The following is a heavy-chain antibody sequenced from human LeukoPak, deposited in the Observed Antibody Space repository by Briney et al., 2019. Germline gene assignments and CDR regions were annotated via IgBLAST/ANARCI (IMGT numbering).Heavy chain of an antibody. D-gene: IGHD2-2*01. CDR2: MYTSGST. V-gene: IGHV4-4*07. CDR1: GGSISSYY. J-gene: IGHJ3*02. CDR3: ASGPIVVVPAALGFAFHI. Sequence: SETLSLTCTVSGGSISSYYWSWIRQPAGKGLEWIGRMYTSGSTNYNPSLKSRVTMSVDTSKNQFSLKLSSVTAADTAVYYCASGPIVVVPAALGFAFHIWGQGTMVTVSS.